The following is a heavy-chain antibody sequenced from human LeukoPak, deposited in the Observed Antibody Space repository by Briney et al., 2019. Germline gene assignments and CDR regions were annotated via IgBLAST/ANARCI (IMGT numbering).Heavy chain of an antibody. J-gene: IGHJ5*02. Sequence: PSETLSLTCTVYTGSFSGYYWSWIRQPPGKGLEWIGEINHTGSTNYNPSLKSRVTISLDTPKNQFSLKLRSMTAADTAVYYCARESLTARRGRNWFDPWGQGTLVTVSS. CDR3: ARESLTARRGRNWFDP. CDR1: TGSFSGYY. D-gene: IGHD6-6*01. V-gene: IGHV4-34*01. CDR2: INHTGST.